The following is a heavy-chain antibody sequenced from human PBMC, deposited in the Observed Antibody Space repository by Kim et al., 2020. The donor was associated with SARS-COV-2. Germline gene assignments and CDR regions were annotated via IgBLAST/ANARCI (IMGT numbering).Heavy chain of an antibody. CDR3: ARRDDYCGKGFDY. CDR1: GGSISSSSYY. CDR2: IYYRGST. Sequence: SETLSLTCTVSGGSISSSSYYWGWHRQPPGKGLEWIGCIYYRGSTYYTPSLKSRVTISVDTSQNQFSLKLSSVTAADTAVYYCARRDDYCGKGFDYWGQG. J-gene: IGHJ4*02. V-gene: IGHV4-39*01. D-gene: IGHD4-17*01.